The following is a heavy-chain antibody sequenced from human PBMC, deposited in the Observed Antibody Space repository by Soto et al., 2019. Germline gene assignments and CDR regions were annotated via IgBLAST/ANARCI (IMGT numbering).Heavy chain of an antibody. V-gene: IGHV1-2*02. J-gene: IGHJ4*02. CDR2: INANSGGT. CDR1: GYTFSDYY. CDR3: ARLQIEVAGSN. D-gene: IGHD6-19*01. Sequence: ASVKVSCKASGYTFSDYYMHWVRQAPGQGLEWMGWINANSGGTTYAQKFQGRVTMTRDTSISTAYMELSRLSSDDTAIYYCARLQIEVAGSNWGQGTLVTVSS.